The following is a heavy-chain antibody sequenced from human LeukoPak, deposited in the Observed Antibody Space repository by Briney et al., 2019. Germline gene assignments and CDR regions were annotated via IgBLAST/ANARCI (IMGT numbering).Heavy chain of an antibody. CDR2: INPNSGGT. D-gene: IGHD5-24*01. Sequence: ASVKVSCKASGYTFTGYYMHWVRQAPGQGLEWMGWINPNSGGTNYAQKFQGRVTMTRDTSISTAYMELSRLRPDDTAVYYCARDESRDGYNLFDYWGQGTLVTVSS. CDR1: GYTFTGYY. V-gene: IGHV1-2*02. J-gene: IGHJ4*02. CDR3: ARDESRDGYNLFDY.